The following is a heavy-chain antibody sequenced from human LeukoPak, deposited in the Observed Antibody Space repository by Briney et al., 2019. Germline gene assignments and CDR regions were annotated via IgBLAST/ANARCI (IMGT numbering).Heavy chain of an antibody. CDR2: INHSGST. CDR1: GGPFSGYY. V-gene: IGHV4-34*01. J-gene: IGHJ4*02. Sequence: SETLSLTCAVYGGPFSGYYWSWIRQPPGKGLEWIGEINHSGSTNYNPSLKSRVTISVDTSKNQFSLKLSSVTAADTAVYYCARSPTVTTWIDYWGQGTLVTVSS. D-gene: IGHD4-17*01. CDR3: ARSPTVTTWIDY.